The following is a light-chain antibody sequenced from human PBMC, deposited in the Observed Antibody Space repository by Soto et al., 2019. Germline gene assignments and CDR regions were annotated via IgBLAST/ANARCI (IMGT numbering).Light chain of an antibody. J-gene: IGKJ3*01. V-gene: IGKV1-5*01. CDR3: QQYNSYSGT. CDR2: DAS. CDR1: QCISSW. Sequence: DIQMPQSPSTLSASVGDGVTITCRASQCISSWLAWYQQKPGKAPKLLIYDASSLESGVPSRFSGSGSGTEFTLTISSLRPDDFATYYCQQYNSYSGTFGPGTKVDIK.